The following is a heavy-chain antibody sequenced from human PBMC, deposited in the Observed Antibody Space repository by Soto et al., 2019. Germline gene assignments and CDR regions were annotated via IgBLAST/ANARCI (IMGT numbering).Heavy chain of an antibody. CDR3: ARGRFNYYGSGSYGYYYYGMDV. V-gene: IGHV4-39*07. CDR1: ARSISSSSYY. J-gene: IGHJ6*02. D-gene: IGHD3-10*01. Sequence: PSETLSLTCTVSARSISSSSYYWGWIRQPPGKGLEWIGKINYTGSTNYNPSLKSRVTTSVDTSKNQFSLKLSSVTAADTAVYYCARGRFNYYGSGSYGYYYYGMDVWGQGTTVTV. CDR2: INYTGST.